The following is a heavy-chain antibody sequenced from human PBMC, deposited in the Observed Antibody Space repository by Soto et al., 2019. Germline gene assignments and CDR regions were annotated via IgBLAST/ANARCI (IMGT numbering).Heavy chain of an antibody. CDR1: GYTFTSYF. CDR2: INPSGGST. Sequence: ASVKVSCKASGYTFTSYFMHWVRQAPGQGLEWMGIINPSGGSTSYAQKFQGRVTITRDTSTSTVYMELSSLRSEDTAVYYCARGHIVLVPAANVYYYYYGMDVWGQGTTVTVSS. CDR3: ARGHIVLVPAANVYYYYYGMDV. J-gene: IGHJ6*02. D-gene: IGHD2-2*01. V-gene: IGHV1-46*01.